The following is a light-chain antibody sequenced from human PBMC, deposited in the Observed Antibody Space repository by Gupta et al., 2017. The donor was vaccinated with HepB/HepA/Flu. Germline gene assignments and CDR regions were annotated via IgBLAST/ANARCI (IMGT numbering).Light chain of an antibody. CDR3: QQLNTYRLT. CDR1: QGISSY. CDR2: AAS. J-gene: IGKJ4*01. Sequence: DIQLTQSPSFLSASVGDRVTITCRASQGISSYLAWYQQKPGKAPELLIFAASTLQSGVPSRFSGSGSGTDFTLTISSLQPEDFATYYCQQLNTYRLTFGGGTKVEIK. V-gene: IGKV1-9*01.